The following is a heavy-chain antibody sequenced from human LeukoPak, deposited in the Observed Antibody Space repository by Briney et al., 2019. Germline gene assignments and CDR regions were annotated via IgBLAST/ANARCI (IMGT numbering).Heavy chain of an antibody. D-gene: IGHD5-12*01. J-gene: IGHJ4*02. CDR3: ARGITSGPRRYDVRNFDY. CDR1: GFTFSSYE. V-gene: IGHV3-48*03. CDR2: ISSSGSTI. Sequence: GGSLRLSCAASGFTFSSYEMNWVRQAPGKGLEWVSYISSSGSTIYYADSVKGRFTISRDNAKNSLYLQMSSLRVEDTAVYHCARGITSGPRRYDVRNFDYWGQGTPVTVSS.